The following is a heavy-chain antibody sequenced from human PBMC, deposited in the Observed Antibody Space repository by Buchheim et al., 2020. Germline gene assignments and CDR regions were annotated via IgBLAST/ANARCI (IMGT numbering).Heavy chain of an antibody. CDR3: ARAYLEWIYYYYGMDV. Sequence: QVQLVQSGAEVKKPGSSVKVSCKASGGTSSSYAISWVRQAPGQGLEWMGRIIPILGIANYAQKFQGRVTITADKSTSTAYMELSSLRSEDTAVYYCARAYLEWIYYYYGMDVWGQGTT. D-gene: IGHD3-3*01. J-gene: IGHJ6*02. CDR1: GGTSSSYA. CDR2: IIPILGIA. V-gene: IGHV1-69*04.